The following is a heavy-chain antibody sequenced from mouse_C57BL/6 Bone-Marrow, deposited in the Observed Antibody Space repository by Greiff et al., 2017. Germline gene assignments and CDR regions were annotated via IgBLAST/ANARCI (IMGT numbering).Heavy chain of an antibody. CDR3: VIIYGDGYFDV. D-gene: IGHD2-13*01. CDR2: IRSKSNNYAT. V-gene: IGHV10-1*01. CDR1: GFSFNTYA. J-gene: IGHJ1*03. Sequence: EVKLVESGGGLVQPKGSLKLSCAASGFSFNTYAMNWVRQAPGKGLEWVARIRSKSNNYATYYADSVKDRFTISRDDSESMLYLQMNNLKTEDTAMYYCVIIYGDGYFDVWGTGTTVTVSS.